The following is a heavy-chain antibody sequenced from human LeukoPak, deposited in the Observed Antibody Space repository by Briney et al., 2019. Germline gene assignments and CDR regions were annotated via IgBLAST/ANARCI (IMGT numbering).Heavy chain of an antibody. D-gene: IGHD6-6*01. CDR3: ARGSGAARYPDDY. CDR1: GFTFSSYE. CDR2: ISSSGSTI. J-gene: IGHJ4*02. V-gene: IGHV3-48*03. Sequence: GGSLRLSCAASGFTFSSYEMNWVRQAPGKGLEWGSYISSSGSTIYYADSVKGRFTISRDNAKNSLYLQMNSLRAEDTAVYYCARGSGAARYPDDYWGQGTLVTVSS.